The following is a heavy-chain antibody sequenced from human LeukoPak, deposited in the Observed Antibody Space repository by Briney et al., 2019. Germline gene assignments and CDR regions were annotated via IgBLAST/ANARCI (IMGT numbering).Heavy chain of an antibody. Sequence: HSGGSLRLSCAASGFTFNTHEMNWVRQAPGKGLEWVGFIRSKAKGGTTEYAASVKGRFTISRDDSRSIAYLQMNSLKTEDTAVYYCAHDTSGYAYYFDYWGQGTLVTVSS. CDR2: IRSKAKGGTT. V-gene: IGHV3-49*04. CDR1: GFTFNTHE. J-gene: IGHJ4*02. D-gene: IGHD3-22*01. CDR3: AHDTSGYAYYFDY.